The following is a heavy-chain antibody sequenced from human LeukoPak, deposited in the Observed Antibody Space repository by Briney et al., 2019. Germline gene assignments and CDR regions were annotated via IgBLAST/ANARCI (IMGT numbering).Heavy chain of an antibody. J-gene: IGHJ5*02. D-gene: IGHD3-3*01. CDR1: GGSISSSNW. Sequence: SETLSLTCAVSGGSISSSNWWSWVRQPPGQGLEWIGEIYHSGSTNYNPSLKSRVTISVDTSKNQFSLKLSSVTAADTAVYYCARHRASYDFWSGPENWFDPWGQGTLVTVSS. V-gene: IGHV4-4*02. CDR2: IYHSGST. CDR3: ARHRASYDFWSGPENWFDP.